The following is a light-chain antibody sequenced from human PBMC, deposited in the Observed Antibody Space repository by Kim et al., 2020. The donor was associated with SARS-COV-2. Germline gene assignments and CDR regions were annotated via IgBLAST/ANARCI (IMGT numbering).Light chain of an antibody. V-gene: IGKV3-15*01. CDR3: QQYNNWPPWT. J-gene: IGKJ1*01. CDR2: GAS. Sequence: SQGERAALSCRASQSVSSNLAWYQQKPGQAPRLLIYGASTRATGIPARFSGSGSGTEFTLTISSLQSEDFAVYYCQQYNNWPPWTFGQGTKMDIK. CDR1: QSVSSN.